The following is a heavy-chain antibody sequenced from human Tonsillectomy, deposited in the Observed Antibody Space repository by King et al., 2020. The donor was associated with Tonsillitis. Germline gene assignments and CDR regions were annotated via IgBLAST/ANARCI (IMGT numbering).Heavy chain of an antibody. V-gene: IGHV3-23*04. J-gene: IGHJ4*02. Sequence: QLVQSGGGLVQPGGSLRLSCAASGFTFANYAMSWVRQAPGKGLAWVSAFSGSGRSTNYADSVKGRFTISRDNSKNTRYLQMNTLRAEDTAVYYCAKDVRSNTVTAFDYWGQGTLVTVSS. CDR1: GFTFANYA. CDR3: AKDVRSNTVTAFDY. D-gene: IGHD4-17*01. CDR2: FSGSGRST.